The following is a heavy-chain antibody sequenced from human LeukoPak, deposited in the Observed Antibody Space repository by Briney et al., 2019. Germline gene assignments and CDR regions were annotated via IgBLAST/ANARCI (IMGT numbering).Heavy chain of an antibody. D-gene: IGHD5-12*01. V-gene: IGHV3-21*01. Sequence: PGGSLRLSCTASGFTFSSYSMNWVRQAPGKGLEWVSSISSSSSYIYYADSVKGRFTISRDNAKNSLYLQMNSLRAEDTAVYYCARDQGPAPRDYSGYDFGFDYWGQGTLVTVSS. CDR2: ISSSSSYI. J-gene: IGHJ4*02. CDR1: GFTFSSYS. CDR3: ARDQGPAPRDYSGYDFGFDY.